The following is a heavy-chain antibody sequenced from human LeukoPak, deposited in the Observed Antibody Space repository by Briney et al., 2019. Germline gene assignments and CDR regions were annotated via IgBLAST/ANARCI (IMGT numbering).Heavy chain of an antibody. J-gene: IGHJ6*02. CDR1: GFSLSNHW. CDR3: ARGHYGLDA. Sequence: GGSLRLSCAASGFSLSNHWVTWVRQAPGKGPEWVAHINVDGSEKDFLDSVRGRLTISRDNSKNSVYLQTNTLRVEDTAVYHCARGHYGLDAWGQGTTVTVSS. CDR2: INVDGSEK. V-gene: IGHV3-7*01.